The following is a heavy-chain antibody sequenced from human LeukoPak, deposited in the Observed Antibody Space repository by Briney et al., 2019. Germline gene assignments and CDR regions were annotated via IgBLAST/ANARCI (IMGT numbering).Heavy chain of an antibody. CDR1: GGSISSGDYY. Sequence: SETLSLTCTVSGGSISSGDYYWSWIRQPPGKGLEWIGYIYYSGSTYYNPSLKSRVTISVDTFKNQFSLKLSSVTAADTAVYYCAREVYGDYYYYYYYGMDVWGQGTTVTVSS. CDR2: IYYSGST. D-gene: IGHD4-17*01. CDR3: AREVYGDYYYYYYYGMDV. V-gene: IGHV4-30-4*01. J-gene: IGHJ6*02.